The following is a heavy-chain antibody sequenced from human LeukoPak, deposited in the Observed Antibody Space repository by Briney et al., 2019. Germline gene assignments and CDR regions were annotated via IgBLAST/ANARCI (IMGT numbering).Heavy chain of an antibody. Sequence: ASVKVSCKASGGTFSSYGINWVRQAPGQGLEWMGGINPMFRTSNYAQKFQGRVTITTDESASTTYMELSSLGSEDTAVYYCARGLLGYCSNSGCSFDYWGQGTLVTVSS. D-gene: IGHD2-2*01. V-gene: IGHV1-69*05. CDR3: ARGLLGYCSNSGCSFDY. CDR2: INPMFRTS. CDR1: GGTFSSYG. J-gene: IGHJ4*02.